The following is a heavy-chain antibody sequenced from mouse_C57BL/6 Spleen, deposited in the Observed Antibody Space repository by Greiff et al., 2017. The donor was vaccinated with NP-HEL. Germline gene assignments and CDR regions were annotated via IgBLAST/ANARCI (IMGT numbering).Heavy chain of an antibody. CDR1: GYTFTSYW. Sequence: VQLQQPGAELVKPGASVKLSCKASGYTFTSYWMHWVKQRPGRGLEWIGGIDPNSGGTKYNEKFKSKATLTVDKPSSTAYMQLSSLTSEDSAVYYCARCDSYGNFFAYWGQGTLVTVSA. V-gene: IGHV1-72*01. D-gene: IGHD2-1*01. J-gene: IGHJ3*01. CDR3: ARCDSYGNFFAY. CDR2: IDPNSGGT.